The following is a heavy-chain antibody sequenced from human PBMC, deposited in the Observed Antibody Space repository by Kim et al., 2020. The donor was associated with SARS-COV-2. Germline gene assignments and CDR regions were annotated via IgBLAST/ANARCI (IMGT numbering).Heavy chain of an antibody. D-gene: IGHD5-18*01. Sequence: SETLSLTCTVSGGSISSSSYYWGWIRQPPGKGLEWIGSIYYSGSTYYNPSLKSRVTISVDTSKNQFSLKLSSVTAADTAVYYCARLRGYNYEYDVASEGGAYDYWGQGTLVTVSS. J-gene: IGHJ4*02. V-gene: IGHV4-39*01. CDR3: ARLRGYNYEYDVASEGGAYDY. CDR1: GGSISSSSYY. CDR2: IYYSGST.